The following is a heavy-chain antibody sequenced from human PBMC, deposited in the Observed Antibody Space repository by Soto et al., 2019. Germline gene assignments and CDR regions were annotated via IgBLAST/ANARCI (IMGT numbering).Heavy chain of an antibody. CDR1: GFTFSSHA. J-gene: IGHJ4*02. CDR3: ARDLWLYRH. D-gene: IGHD2-15*01. V-gene: IGHV3-23*01. Sequence: EVQLLESGGGLVQPGGALRLSCAASGFTFSSHAMSWVRQAPGKGLEWISSISAGSEGAYYADSVKGRFSISRDNSINTLYLQMNSLRAEDTAVYYCARDLWLYRHWGQGTLVTVSS. CDR2: ISAGSEGA.